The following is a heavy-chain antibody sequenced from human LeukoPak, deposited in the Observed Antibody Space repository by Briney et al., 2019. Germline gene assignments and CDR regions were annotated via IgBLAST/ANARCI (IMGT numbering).Heavy chain of an antibody. CDR2: ISTSSGAI. CDR3: ARDLNWAFDY. J-gene: IGHJ4*02. CDR1: GFTFSSYT. Sequence: GGSLRLSCAASGFTFSSYTMNWVRQAPGKGLEWISYISTSSGAITYADFVEGRFTISRDNAKNSLYLQMNSLRAEDTAVYFCARDLNWAFDYWGQGTLVTVSS. V-gene: IGHV3-48*04. D-gene: IGHD7-27*01.